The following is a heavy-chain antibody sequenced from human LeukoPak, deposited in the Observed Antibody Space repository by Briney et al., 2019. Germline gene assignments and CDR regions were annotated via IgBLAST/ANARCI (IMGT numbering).Heavy chain of an antibody. D-gene: IGHD6-25*01. CDR2: IHHSGIT. J-gene: IGHJ4*02. Sequence: PSETLSLTCAVSAYSISSGYYWGWIRQPPGKGLEWIASIHHSGITYYNPSLKSRTTISVDTSKNHFSLNMSSVTAAHSAVYYCARQYTSGSGYYFDYWGQGALVSVSS. V-gene: IGHV4-38-2*01. CDR1: AYSISSGYY. CDR3: ARQYTSGSGYYFDY.